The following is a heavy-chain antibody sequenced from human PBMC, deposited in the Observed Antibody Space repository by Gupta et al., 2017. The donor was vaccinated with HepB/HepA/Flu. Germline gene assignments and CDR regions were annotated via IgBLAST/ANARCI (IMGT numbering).Heavy chain of an antibody. Sequence: EVQLVESGGGLVQPGRSLRLSCAASGFTFDDYARHSVRQAPGKGVDWVSGINWNSGTIGYADSVKGRFTISRDNAKNSLYLQMNSLRAEDTALYYCAKDGRRQLWFHGLDYWGQGTPVTVSS. CDR3: AKDGRRQLWFHGLDY. J-gene: IGHJ4*02. CDR1: GFTFDDYA. CDR2: INWNSGTI. D-gene: IGHD5-18*01. V-gene: IGHV3-9*01.